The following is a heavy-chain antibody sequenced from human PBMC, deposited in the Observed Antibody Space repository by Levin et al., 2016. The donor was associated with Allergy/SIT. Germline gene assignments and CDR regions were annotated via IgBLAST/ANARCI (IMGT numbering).Heavy chain of an antibody. CDR2: MNPNSGNT. D-gene: IGHD6-13*01. V-gene: IGHV1-8*02. CDR3: ARGRTKRIAAAGTARWFDP. J-gene: IGHJ5*02. CDR1: GGTFSSYA. Sequence: ASVKVSCKASGGTFSSYAISWVRQAPGQGLEWMGWMNPNSGNTGYAQKFQGRVTMTRNTSISTAYMELSSLRSEDTAVYYCARGRTKRIAAAGTARWFDPWGQGTLVTVSS.